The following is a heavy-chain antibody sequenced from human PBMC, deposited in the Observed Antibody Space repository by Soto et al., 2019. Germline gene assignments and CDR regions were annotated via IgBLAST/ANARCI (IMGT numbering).Heavy chain of an antibody. CDR3: ASSRRDGWYSSSWFYFDY. CDR2: IWYDGSNK. Sequence: SLRLSCAASGFTFSSYGMHWVRQAPGKGLEWVAVIWYDGSNKYYADSVKGRFTISRDNSKNTLYLQMNSLRAEDTAVYYCASSRRDGWYSSSWFYFDYWGQGTLVTVSS. D-gene: IGHD6-13*01. J-gene: IGHJ4*02. CDR1: GFTFSSYG. V-gene: IGHV3-33*01.